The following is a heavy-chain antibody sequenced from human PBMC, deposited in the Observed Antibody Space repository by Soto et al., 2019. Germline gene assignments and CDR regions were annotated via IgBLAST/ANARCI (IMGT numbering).Heavy chain of an antibody. CDR3: VREGPRKIVGAIDY. D-gene: IGHD1-26*01. Sequence: QVHLVESGGGVVQPGKSLRISCAASGFSFRDFAMHWFRQAPGKGLEWLATIRRDGSYENYGDSVKGRFTISRDNFKNTHYLQMDSLRVEDMALYYCVREGPRKIVGAIDYWGQGTLVTVSS. V-gene: IGHV3-33*01. CDR2: IRRDGSYE. CDR1: GFSFRDFA. J-gene: IGHJ4*02.